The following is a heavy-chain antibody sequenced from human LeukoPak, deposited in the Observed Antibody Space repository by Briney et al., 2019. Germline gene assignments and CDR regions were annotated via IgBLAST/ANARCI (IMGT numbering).Heavy chain of an antibody. CDR3: AKGPGDDYNHYYYYMDV. CDR2: ISGSGGST. V-gene: IGHV3-23*01. CDR1: GFTFSSYA. D-gene: IGHD5-24*01. Sequence: GGSLRLSCAASGFTFSSYAMSWVRQAPGKGLEWVSAISGSGGSTYYADPVKGRFTISRDNSKNTLYLQMNSLRAEDTAVYYCAKGPGDDYNHYYYYMDVWGKGTTVTVSS. J-gene: IGHJ6*03.